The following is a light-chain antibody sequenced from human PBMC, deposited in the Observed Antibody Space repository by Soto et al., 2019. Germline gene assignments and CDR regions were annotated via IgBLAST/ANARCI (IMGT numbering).Light chain of an antibody. CDR1: QSVSSSY. CDR2: GAS. CDR3: QQYGTSPELT. V-gene: IGKV3-20*01. Sequence: EIVLTQSPGTLSLSPGDSATLSCRASQSVSSSYLAWYQQKPGQAPRLLIYGASSRATGIPDRFSGSGSGTDVTLTISRLEPEDFAVYYCQQYGTSPELTFGGGTKVEIE. J-gene: IGKJ4*01.